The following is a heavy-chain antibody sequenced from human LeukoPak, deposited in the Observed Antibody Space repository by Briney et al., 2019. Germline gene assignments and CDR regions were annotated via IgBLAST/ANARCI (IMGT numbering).Heavy chain of an antibody. V-gene: IGHV3-20*04. J-gene: IGHJ4*02. D-gene: IGHD3-22*01. CDR3: ARGGYYDNSGASDY. Sequence: RPGGSLRLSCAASGFTFDDGMSWVRPAPGKGLEWVSGINWNGDSTGYADSVKGRFTLSRDNAKNSLYLQMNSLRADDTALYYCARGGYYDNSGASDYWGQGTLVSVSS. CDR1: GFTFDDG. CDR2: INWNGDST.